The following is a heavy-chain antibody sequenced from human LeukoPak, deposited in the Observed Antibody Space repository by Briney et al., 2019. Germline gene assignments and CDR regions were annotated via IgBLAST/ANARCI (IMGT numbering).Heavy chain of an antibody. CDR3: ARAESYSSGWYGFRYNWFDP. CDR1: GYTFTSYA. D-gene: IGHD6-19*01. CDR2: INAGNGNT. V-gene: IGHV1-3*01. J-gene: IGHJ5*02. Sequence: ASVKVSCKASGYTFTSYAMHWVRQAPGQRLEWMGWINAGNGNTKYSQKFQGRVTITRDTSASTAYMELSSLRSEDTAVYYCARAESYSSGWYGFRYNWFDPWGQGTLVTVSS.